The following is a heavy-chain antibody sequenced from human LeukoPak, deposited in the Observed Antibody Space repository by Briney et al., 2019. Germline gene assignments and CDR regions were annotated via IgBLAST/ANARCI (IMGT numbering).Heavy chain of an antibody. CDR1: GFTFDDYA. Sequence: PGGSLRLSCAASGFTFDDYAMHWVRQAPGKGLEWVSGISWNSGSIGYADSVKGRFTISRDNSKNTLYLQMNSLRAEDTAVYYCAKDPKWELLSYFDYWGQGTLVTVSS. J-gene: IGHJ4*02. V-gene: IGHV3-9*01. CDR2: ISWNSGSI. D-gene: IGHD1-26*01. CDR3: AKDPKWELLSYFDY.